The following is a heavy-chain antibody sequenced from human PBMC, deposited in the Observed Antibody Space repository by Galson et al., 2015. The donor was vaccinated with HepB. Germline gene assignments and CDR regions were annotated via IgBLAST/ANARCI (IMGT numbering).Heavy chain of an antibody. CDR1: GFTYSSYA. V-gene: IGHV3-30*04. CDR3: AKDPYLYSALAGTMAGFDY. Sequence: SLRLSCAASGFTYSSYAMHWVRQAPGKGLEWVAVIPYDGRNQYYADSVKGRFTIFRDNSKNTLYLQMNSLRAEDTALYYCAKDPYLYSALAGTMAGFDYWGQGTLVTVSS. D-gene: IGHD6-19*01. J-gene: IGHJ4*02. CDR2: IPYDGRNQ.